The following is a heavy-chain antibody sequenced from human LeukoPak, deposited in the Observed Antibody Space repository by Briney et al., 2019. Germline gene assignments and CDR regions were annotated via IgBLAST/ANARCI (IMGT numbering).Heavy chain of an antibody. V-gene: IGHV3-23*01. J-gene: IGHJ4*02. CDR2: ISDTGGRT. CDR3: AKRGVVIRVILVGFHKEAYYFDS. Sequence: GGSLRLSCAVSGFTLSNYGMTWVRQAPGKGLEWVAGISDTGGRTNYADSVKGRFTISRDNPKNTLYLQMNSLGAEDTAVYFCAKRGVVIRVILVGFHKEAYYFDSWGQGALVTVSS. D-gene: IGHD3-22*01. CDR1: GFTLSNYG.